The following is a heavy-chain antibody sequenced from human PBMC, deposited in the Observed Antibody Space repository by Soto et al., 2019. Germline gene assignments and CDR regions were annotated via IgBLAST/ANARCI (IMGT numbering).Heavy chain of an antibody. V-gene: IGHV5-51*01. CDR2: IYAGDSET. CDR1: GYSFNTYW. CDR3: VRGVHLTAADAFDV. Sequence: PGESLKISCKGYGYSFNTYWIGWVRQMPGKGLEWMRIIYAGDSETRYSPSFQGHATISVDKSTTTAYLQWSSLKASDTAMYYCVRGVHLTAADAFDVWGQGTMVTVSS. D-gene: IGHD1-1*01. J-gene: IGHJ3*01.